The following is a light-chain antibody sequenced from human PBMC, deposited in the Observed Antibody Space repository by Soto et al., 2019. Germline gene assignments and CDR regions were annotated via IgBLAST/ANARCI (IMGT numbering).Light chain of an antibody. Sequence: QSVLTQPPSASGTPGQRVTISCSGSSSNIGTNTVNWYQQLPGTAPKLLIYSDNQRPSGVPDRISGSKSGTSASLAISGLQSEDEATYYCAAWDDSLNGLVVFGGGTKLTVL. J-gene: IGLJ2*01. CDR2: SDN. CDR3: AAWDDSLNGLVV. V-gene: IGLV1-44*01. CDR1: SSNIGTNT.